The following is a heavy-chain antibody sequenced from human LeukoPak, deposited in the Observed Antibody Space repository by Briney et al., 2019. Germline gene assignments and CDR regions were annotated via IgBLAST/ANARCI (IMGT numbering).Heavy chain of an antibody. CDR3: ARVMNREGTNY. J-gene: IGHJ4*02. CDR1: GYTFTGYY. D-gene: IGHD1/OR15-1a*01. CDR2: INPNSGGT. Sequence: ASVKVSCKASGYTFTGYYMHWVRQVPGQGLEWMGWINPNSGGTKYAQKFQGRVTMTRDTSISTAYMELNRLRSDNTAVYYCARVMNREGTNYWGQGTLVTVSS. V-gene: IGHV1-2*02.